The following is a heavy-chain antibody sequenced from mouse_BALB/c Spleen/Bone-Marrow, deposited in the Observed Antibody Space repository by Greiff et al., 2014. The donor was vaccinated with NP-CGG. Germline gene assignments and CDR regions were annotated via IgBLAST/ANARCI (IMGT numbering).Heavy chain of an antibody. V-gene: IGHV14-3*02. CDR3: ARYGNYCYAMDY. J-gene: IGHJ4*01. D-gene: IGHD2-1*01. CDR2: IDPANGNT. CDR1: GFNIKDTY. Sequence: EVQLQQSGAELVKPGASVKLSCTASGFNIKDTYMHWVKQRPEQGLEWIGRIDPANGNTKYDPKFQGKATITADTSSNTAYLQLSSLTSEDTTVYYCARYGNYCYAMDYWGQGTSVTVSS.